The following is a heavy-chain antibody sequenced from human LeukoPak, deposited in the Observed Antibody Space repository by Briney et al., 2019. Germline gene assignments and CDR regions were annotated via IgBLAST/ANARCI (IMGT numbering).Heavy chain of an antibody. CDR3: ASHKGF. CDR2: MYYSGST. Sequence: KPSETLSLTCTVSVGIISNNYWSWFRQPPWKGLEWIGYMYYSGSTNYNPSLKSRVTISVDTSKSQFSLKLSSVTAADTAVYYCASHKGFWGQGTLVTVSS. CDR1: VGIISNNY. J-gene: IGHJ4*02. V-gene: IGHV4-59*01.